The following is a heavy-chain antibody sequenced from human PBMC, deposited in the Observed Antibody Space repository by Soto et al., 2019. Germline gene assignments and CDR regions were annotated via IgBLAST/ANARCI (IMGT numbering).Heavy chain of an antibody. J-gene: IGHJ4*02. V-gene: IGHV1-69*02. CDR1: GGTFSSYT. D-gene: IGHD2-2*02. Sequence: VQLVQSGAEVKKPGSSVKVSCKASGGTFSSYTISWVRQAPGQGLEWMGRIIPILGIANYAQKFQGRVTVTAAKPTTTAYMELSSLRSEDTAVYYCAMEYCSSTSCHRVYWGQGTLVTVSS. CDR3: AMEYCSSTSCHRVY. CDR2: IIPILGIA.